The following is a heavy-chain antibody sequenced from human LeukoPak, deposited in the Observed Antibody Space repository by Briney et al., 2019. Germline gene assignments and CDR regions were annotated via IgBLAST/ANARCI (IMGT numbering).Heavy chain of an antibody. CDR1: GGSISSSSYY. CDR3: ARLGYDFWSGYSNYYYYMDV. Sequence: PSETLSLTCTVSGGSISSSSYYWGWIRQPPGKGLEWIGSIYYSGSTYYNPSLKSRVTISVDTSKNQFSLKLSSVTAADTAVYYCARLGYDFWSGYSNYYYYMDVWGKGTTVTVSS. D-gene: IGHD3-3*01. V-gene: IGHV4-39*01. J-gene: IGHJ6*03. CDR2: IYYSGST.